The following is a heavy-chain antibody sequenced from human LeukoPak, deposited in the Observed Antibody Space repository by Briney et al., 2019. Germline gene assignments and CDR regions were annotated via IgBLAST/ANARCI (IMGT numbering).Heavy chain of an antibody. J-gene: IGHJ4*02. D-gene: IGHD2-15*01. V-gene: IGHV3-30*03. Sequence: GGSLRLSCAASGFTFGIYGIHWVRQAPGKGLEWVAVISYDGSNKHHADSVKGRFTISRDDSKNTLYLQMNSLRAEDTAVYYCARDRPTYWSGGTSYPFDYWGQGTLVTVSS. CDR2: ISYDGSNK. CDR1: GFTFGIYG. CDR3: ARDRPTYWSGGTSYPFDY.